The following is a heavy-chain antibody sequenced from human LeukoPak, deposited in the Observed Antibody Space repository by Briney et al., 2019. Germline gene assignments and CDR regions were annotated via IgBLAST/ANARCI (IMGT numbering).Heavy chain of an antibody. CDR3: AKDIRAYHYYMDV. V-gene: IGHV3-9*03. CDR1: GFTFDDYA. J-gene: IGHJ6*03. Sequence: PGRSLRLSCAASGFTFDDYAMHWVRQAPGKGLEWVSGISWNSGSIGYADSVKGRFTISRDNAKNSLYLQMNSLRAEDMALYYCAKDIRAYHYYMDVWGKGTTVTVSS. CDR2: ISWNSGSI. D-gene: IGHD4-17*01.